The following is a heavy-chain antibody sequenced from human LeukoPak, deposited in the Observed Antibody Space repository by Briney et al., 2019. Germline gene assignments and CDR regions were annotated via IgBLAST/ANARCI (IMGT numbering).Heavy chain of an antibody. D-gene: IGHD3-10*01. Sequence: SETLSLTCAVSGYSISSGYYWGWIRQPPGKGLGWIGSIFHRGNTYYNPSLKSRVNMSVDTSKNQISLKLSSVTAADTALYYCARASGSYGSGSYYYYGMDVWGKGTTVTVSS. CDR2: IFHRGNT. V-gene: IGHV4-38-2*01. CDR3: ARASGSYGSGSYYYYGMDV. CDR1: GYSISSGYY. J-gene: IGHJ6*04.